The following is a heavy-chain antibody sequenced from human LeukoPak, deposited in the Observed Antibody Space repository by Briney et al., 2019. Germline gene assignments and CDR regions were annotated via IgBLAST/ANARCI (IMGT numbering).Heavy chain of an antibody. V-gene: IGHV1-69*05. CDR3: ARSLSYSSGWYSNDY. J-gene: IGHJ4*02. CDR2: IIPIFGTA. CDR1: GGTFSSYA. Sequence: ASVKVSCKASGGTFSSYAISWVRQAPGQGLEWMGGIIPIFGTANYAQKFQGRVTITTDESTSTAYMELSSLRSEDTAVYYCARSLSYSSGWYSNDYWGQGTLVTVSS. D-gene: IGHD6-19*01.